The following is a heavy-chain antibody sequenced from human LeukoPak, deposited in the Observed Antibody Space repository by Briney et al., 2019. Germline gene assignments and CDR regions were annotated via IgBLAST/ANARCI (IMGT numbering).Heavy chain of an antibody. CDR3: AREVVSIPSYFES. CDR1: GCTVSSSY. CDR2: FYRGEIT. D-gene: IGHD2-15*01. J-gene: IGHJ4*02. Sequence: GGSLRLSCAASGCTVSSSYMYWVRQAPGKGLEWVSFFYRGEITYYAVSVRGRFTISRDISKNTLYLLMNSLIPEDTAVYYCAREVVSIPSYFESWGQGTRVTVSS. V-gene: IGHV3-53*01.